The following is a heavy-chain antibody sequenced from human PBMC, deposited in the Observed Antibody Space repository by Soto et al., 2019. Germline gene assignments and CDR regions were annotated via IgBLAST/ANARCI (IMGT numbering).Heavy chain of an antibody. CDR1: GFAFSSYG. CDR2: ISYDGSNK. V-gene: IGHV3-30*18. CDR3: AKDLCMATITDGCQYFQH. D-gene: IGHD5-12*01. J-gene: IGHJ1*01. Sequence: QVQLVESGGGVVQPGRSLRLSCAASGFAFSSYGMHWLRQAPGKGLEWVAVISYDGSNKYYADSVKGRFTISRDNSKNTLYLQMNSLRAEDTAVYYCAKDLCMATITDGCQYFQHWGQGTLVTVSS.